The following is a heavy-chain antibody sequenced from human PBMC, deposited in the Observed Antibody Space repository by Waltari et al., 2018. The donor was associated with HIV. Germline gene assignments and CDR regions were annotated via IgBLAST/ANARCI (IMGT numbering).Heavy chain of an antibody. CDR2: INHSGST. V-gene: IGHV4-34*01. CDR3: AGAAFDI. CDR1: GGSFSGYY. Sequence: QVQLQQWGAGLLKPSETLSLTCAVYGGSFSGYYWSWIRQPPGKGLEWSGEINHSGSTDADPALRSRVPISVDTSNHQSSLKLRSLTAADTAVYYCAGAAFDIWGQGTMVTVSS. J-gene: IGHJ3*02.